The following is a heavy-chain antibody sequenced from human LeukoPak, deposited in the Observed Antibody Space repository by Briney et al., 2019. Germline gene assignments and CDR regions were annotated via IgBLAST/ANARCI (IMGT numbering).Heavy chain of an antibody. Sequence: GGSLRLSCAASGFSVSNSWMHWVRQPPGKGLVWVSRIHSDGSGTNYADSVKGRFTISRDNSKNSLYLQMNSLRAEDTGLYYCATGDVDSPMNFYHWGQGTLVTVSS. V-gene: IGHV3-74*01. J-gene: IGHJ4*02. CDR3: ATGDVDSPMNFYH. CDR2: IHSDGSGT. D-gene: IGHD5-18*01. CDR1: GFSVSNSW.